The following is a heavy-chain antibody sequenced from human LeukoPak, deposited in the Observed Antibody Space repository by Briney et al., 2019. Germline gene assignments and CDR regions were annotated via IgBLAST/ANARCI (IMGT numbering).Heavy chain of an antibody. Sequence: GGSLRLSCAASGFTFSSYGMRWVRQAPGKGLEWVSSISSSSSYIYYADSVKGRFTISRDNAKNSLYLQMNSLRAEDTAVYYCARDLWYYYDSSGYYPDYWGQGTLVTVSS. D-gene: IGHD3-22*01. CDR3: ARDLWYYYDSSGYYPDY. CDR2: ISSSSSYI. J-gene: IGHJ4*02. CDR1: GFTFSSYG. V-gene: IGHV3-21*01.